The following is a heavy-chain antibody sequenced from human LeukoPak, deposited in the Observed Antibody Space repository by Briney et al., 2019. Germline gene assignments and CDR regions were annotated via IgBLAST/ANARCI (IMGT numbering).Heavy chain of an antibody. CDR3: ARERAEEEIVVVPAAAIDY. Sequence: GGSLRLSCAASGFTFSSYWMHWVRQAPGKGLVWVSRINTDGSSTSYADSVKGRFTISSDNAKNTLYLQMTSLRAKGTAVYYSARERAEEEIVVVPAAAIDYWGQGTLVTVSS. J-gene: IGHJ4*02. D-gene: IGHD2-2*01. CDR2: INTDGSST. V-gene: IGHV3-74*01. CDR1: GFTFSSYW.